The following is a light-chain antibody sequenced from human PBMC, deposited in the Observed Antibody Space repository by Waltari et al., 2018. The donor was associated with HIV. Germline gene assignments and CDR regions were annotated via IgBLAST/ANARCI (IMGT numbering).Light chain of an antibody. Sequence: EVILIQSLDALSLCLGDRACLSCRASQSVDDHNLAWYRQLRGQPPRLLIYGASIRAPGVSDIFSGGVSVKEFILNITRLEPEDFAVYFCQQCSGSCTFGQGT. CDR1: QSVDDHN. V-gene: IGKV3-20*01. J-gene: IGKJ2*02. CDR2: GAS. CDR3: QQCSGSCT.